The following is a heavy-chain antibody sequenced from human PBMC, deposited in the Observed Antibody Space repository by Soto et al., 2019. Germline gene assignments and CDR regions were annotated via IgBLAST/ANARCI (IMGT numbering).Heavy chain of an antibody. CDR2: MNQDGSEK. CDR1: GFTFSKFW. J-gene: IGHJ4*02. D-gene: IGHD6-19*01. CDR3: AKDASGWSVT. Sequence: EVPLVESGGDLVQPGGSLRLSCAASGFTFSKFWMSWLRQAPGKGLEWVANMNQDGSEKYYLASVKGRFTISRDNAKNSLSLQISSLRAEDTAVYYCAKDASGWSVTWGQGTPVIVSS. V-gene: IGHV3-7*04.